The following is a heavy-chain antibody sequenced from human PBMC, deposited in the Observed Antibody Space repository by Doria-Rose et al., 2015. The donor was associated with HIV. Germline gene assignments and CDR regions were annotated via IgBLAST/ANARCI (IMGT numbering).Heavy chain of an antibody. V-gene: IGHV3-7*05. J-gene: IGHJ4*02. CDR1: GLTFSRFW. Sequence: LSCTVFGLTFSRFWMSWVRQAPGKGLEWVANIKEDGSEKKYVDSVKGRFTISRDNAKNSVYLQMNSLRAEDTAVYYCTGETYYFDYWGQGSLGIVSS. CDR3: TGETYYFDY. D-gene: IGHD3-16*01. CDR2: IKEDGSEK.